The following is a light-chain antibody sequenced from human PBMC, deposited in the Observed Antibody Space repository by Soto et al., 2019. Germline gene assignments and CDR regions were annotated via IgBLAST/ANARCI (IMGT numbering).Light chain of an antibody. Sequence: IQLTQSPTTQPASVGDRVTLTCRASESISNWLAWYQQRPGTAPKLLIYHASILETAVPSRFSGNGSGTEFTLTISSLQPGDFATYYCQQYRTYSFGQGSRVEIK. CDR2: HAS. V-gene: IGKV1-5*01. CDR3: QQYRTYS. J-gene: IGKJ1*01. CDR1: ESISNW.